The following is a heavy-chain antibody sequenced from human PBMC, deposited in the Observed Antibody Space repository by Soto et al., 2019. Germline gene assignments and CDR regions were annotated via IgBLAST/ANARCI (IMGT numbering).Heavy chain of an antibody. J-gene: IGHJ3*02. V-gene: IGHV1-3*01. CDR2: INAGNGNT. CDR3: ARDRSREMDYFGAFDI. D-gene: IGHD3-10*01. CDR1: GYTFTSYA. Sequence: VASVKVSCKASGYTFTSYAMHWVRQAPGQRLEWMGWINAGNGNTKYSQKFQGRVTITRDTSASTAYMELSSLRSEDTAVYYCARDRSREMDYFGAFDIWGQGTMVTVSS.